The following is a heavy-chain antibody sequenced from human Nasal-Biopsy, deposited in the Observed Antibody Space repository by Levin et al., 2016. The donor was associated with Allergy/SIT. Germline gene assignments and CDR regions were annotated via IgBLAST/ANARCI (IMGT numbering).Heavy chain of an antibody. CDR1: GFTFSSYG. V-gene: IGHV3-30*18. Sequence: GESLKISCAASGFTFSSYGLHWVRQAPGKGLEWVAVISYDGSNKYYADSVKGRFTISRDNSKNTLNLQMNSLRAEDTAVYYCAKVALELRTRRGGAFDVWGQGTMVTVSS. D-gene: IGHD1-7*01. CDR2: ISYDGSNK. CDR3: AKVALELRTRRGGAFDV. J-gene: IGHJ3*01.